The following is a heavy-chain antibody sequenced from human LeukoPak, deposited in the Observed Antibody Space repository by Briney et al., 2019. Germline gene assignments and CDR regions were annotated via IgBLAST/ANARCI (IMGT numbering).Heavy chain of an antibody. Sequence: GGSLRLSCAASGFTFSSYGMHWVRQAPGKGLEWVAFIRYDGSNKYYADSVKGRFTISRDNSKNTLYLQMNSLRAEDTAVYYCAKGPGLGYCSSTSCYGSIFDYWGQGTLVTVSS. CDR1: GFTFSSYG. V-gene: IGHV3-30*02. CDR2: IRYDGSNK. J-gene: IGHJ4*02. D-gene: IGHD2-2*01. CDR3: AKGPGLGYCSSTSCYGSIFDY.